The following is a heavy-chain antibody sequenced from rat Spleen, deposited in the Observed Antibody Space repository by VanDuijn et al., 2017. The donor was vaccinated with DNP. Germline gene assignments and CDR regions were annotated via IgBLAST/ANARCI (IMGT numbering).Heavy chain of an antibody. V-gene: IGHV1-43*01. CDR3: ARGSDGVWFVY. J-gene: IGHJ3*01. Sequence: QVQLQQSGAELAEPGSSVMISCRASGYTFTTYYIGWIKQTTRQGLEYIGYINMGSGGTNYNEKFKGKATLTGGKSSSTAFMQLSSLTPDDSAVYYCARGSDGVWFVYWGQGTLVTVSS. CDR1: GYTFTTYY. D-gene: IGHD4-3*01. CDR2: INMGSGGT.